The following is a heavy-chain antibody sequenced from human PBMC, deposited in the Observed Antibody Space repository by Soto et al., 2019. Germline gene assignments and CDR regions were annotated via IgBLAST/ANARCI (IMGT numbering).Heavy chain of an antibody. CDR3: TTDTDYYDSSGYSLDY. V-gene: IGHV1-3*01. D-gene: IGHD3-22*01. CDR2: INAGNGNT. Sequence: ASVKVSCKASGYTFTSYAMHWVRQAPGQRLEWMGWINAGNGNTKYSQKFQGRVTITRDTSASTAYMELNSLKTEDTAVYYCTTDTDYYDSSGYSLDYWGQGTLVTVSS. CDR1: GYTFTSYA. J-gene: IGHJ4*02.